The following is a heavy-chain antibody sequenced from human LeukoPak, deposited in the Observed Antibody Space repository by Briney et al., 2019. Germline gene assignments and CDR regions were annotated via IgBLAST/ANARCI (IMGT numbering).Heavy chain of an antibody. Sequence: GSLRLSCAASGFTFSSYAMSWVRQAPGKGPEWVSAISGSGGSTYYADSVKGRFTISRDNSKNTLYLQMNSLRAEDTAVYYCAKDHLYSSSSYFDYWGQGTLVTVSS. J-gene: IGHJ4*02. V-gene: IGHV3-23*01. CDR1: GFTFSSYA. CDR2: ISGSGGST. D-gene: IGHD6-6*01. CDR3: AKDHLYSSSSYFDY.